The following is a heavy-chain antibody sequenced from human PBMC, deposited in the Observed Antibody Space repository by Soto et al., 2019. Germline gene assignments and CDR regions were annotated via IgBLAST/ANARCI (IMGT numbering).Heavy chain of an antibody. J-gene: IGHJ5*02. CDR2: FDPENDET. CDR3: AIAAYCSRATCYSDYKWFDP. D-gene: IGHD2-2*01. CDR1: GYTLSEVS. Sequence: ASVKVSCKVSGYTLSEVSIHWVRQTPGKGLEWMGGFDPENDETSYAQKFQGRVTLTEDTSTDTAYLELSSLRSEDTAIYYCAIAAYCSRATCYSDYKWFDPWGQGTLVTVS. V-gene: IGHV1-24*01.